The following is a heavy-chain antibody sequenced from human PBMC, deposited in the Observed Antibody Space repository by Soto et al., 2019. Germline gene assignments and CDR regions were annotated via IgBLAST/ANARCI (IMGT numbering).Heavy chain of an antibody. CDR2: IYYSGST. CDR1: GGSISSSSYY. J-gene: IGHJ4*02. V-gene: IGHV4-39*01. Sequence: QLQLQESGPGLVKPSETLSLTCTVSGGSISSSSYYWGWIRQPPGKELEWIGSIYYSGSTYYNPSLKSRVTISVDTSKNQFSLKLSSVTAADTAVYYCARQRCSGGSCYFDYWGQGTLVTVSS. CDR3: ARQRCSGGSCYFDY. D-gene: IGHD2-15*01.